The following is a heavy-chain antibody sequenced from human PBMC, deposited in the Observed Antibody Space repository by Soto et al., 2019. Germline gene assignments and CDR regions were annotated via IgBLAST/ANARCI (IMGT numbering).Heavy chain of an antibody. CDR3: ARDRIWFGESSCYYGMDV. D-gene: IGHD3-10*01. V-gene: IGHV1-18*04. CDR2: ISAYNGNT. J-gene: IGHJ6*02. Sequence: ASVKVSCKASGYTFTSYGISWVRQAPGQGLEWMGWISAYNGNTNYEQKLQGRVTMTTDTSTSTAYMELRSLRSDDTAVYYCARDRIWFGESSCYYGMDVWGQGTTVTVSS. CDR1: GYTFTSYG.